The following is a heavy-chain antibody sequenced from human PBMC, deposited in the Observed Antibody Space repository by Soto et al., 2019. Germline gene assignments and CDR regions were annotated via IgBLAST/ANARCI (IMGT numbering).Heavy chain of an antibody. V-gene: IGHV4-39*01. Sequence: PSETLSLTCTVSGGSISSSSYYWGWIRQPPGKGLEWIGSIYYSGSTYYNPSLKSRVTISVDTSKNQFSLKLSSVTAADTAVYYCASTPSLPEGYFDYWGQGTLVTVSS. J-gene: IGHJ4*02. CDR1: GGSISSSSYY. CDR3: ASTPSLPEGYFDY. CDR2: IYYSGST. D-gene: IGHD2-21*02.